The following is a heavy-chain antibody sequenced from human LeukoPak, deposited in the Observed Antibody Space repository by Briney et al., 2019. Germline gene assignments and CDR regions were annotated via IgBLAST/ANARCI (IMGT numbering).Heavy chain of an antibody. CDR1: GGSISSYY. J-gene: IGHJ4*02. CDR2: IYTSGST. Sequence: PSETLSLTCTLSGGSISSYYWSLIRQPARRGRERIGRIYTSGSTNYNPSLKSRVTMSVDTSKNQFSLKLSSVTAADTAVYYCARDLSPAARGKYSSSWYPSSAFDYWGQGTLVTVSS. D-gene: IGHD6-13*01. CDR3: ARDLSPAARGKYSSSWYPSSAFDY. V-gene: IGHV4-4*07.